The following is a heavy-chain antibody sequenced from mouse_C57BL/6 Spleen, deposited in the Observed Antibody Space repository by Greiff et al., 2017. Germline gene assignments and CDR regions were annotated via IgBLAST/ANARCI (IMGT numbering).Heavy chain of an antibody. D-gene: IGHD1-1*01. CDR1: GFTFSDYG. Sequence: EVQVVESGGGLVKPGGSLKLSCAASGFTFSDYGMHWVRQAPEKGLEWVAYISSGSSTIYYADTVKGRFTISRDNAKNTLFLQMTSLRSEDTAMYYCARQELQAYWGQGTLVTVSA. CDR3: ARQELQAY. V-gene: IGHV5-17*01. CDR2: ISSGSSTI. J-gene: IGHJ3*01.